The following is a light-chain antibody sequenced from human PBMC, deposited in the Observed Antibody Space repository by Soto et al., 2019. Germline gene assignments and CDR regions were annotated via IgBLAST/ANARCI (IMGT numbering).Light chain of an antibody. J-gene: IGKJ1*01. Sequence: ERVMTQSPATLSVSPGERATLSCRASQNVNNNLAWYQQKPGQGPRLLIYDATTRATGVPVRFSGTGSATEFTLTISSLQPEDFAFYHCQQYNNWPPTFGQGTKVEIK. CDR3: QQYNNWPPT. V-gene: IGKV3D-15*01. CDR1: QNVNNN. CDR2: DAT.